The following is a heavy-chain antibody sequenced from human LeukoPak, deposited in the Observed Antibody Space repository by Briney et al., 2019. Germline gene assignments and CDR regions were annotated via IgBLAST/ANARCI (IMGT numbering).Heavy chain of an antibody. Sequence: GGSLTPSCAASAFTFSSYWMQWIRHAPGKGRVWVSRIKREGRRPAYGVSGKGLFPIPRHHPKHSLYLQVNSQRPEDTSVCLCVRAGNSDYWGQGTLVTVSS. CDR2: IKREGRRP. V-gene: IGHV3-74*01. CDR3: VRAGNSDY. CDR1: AFTFSSYW. D-gene: IGHD1-14*01. J-gene: IGHJ4*02.